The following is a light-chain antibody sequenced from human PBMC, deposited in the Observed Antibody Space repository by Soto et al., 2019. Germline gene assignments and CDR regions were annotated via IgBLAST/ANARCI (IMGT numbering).Light chain of an antibody. V-gene: IGKV4-1*01. Sequence: VMTQSPDSLSLFLGERATIDCKSSQSVLYTANNKSYLAWYQQKPGQSPKLLIYWASIRDSGVPDRFSGSGSGTDFTLTISSLQAEDVAVYFCHQYYSSPWTFGQGTKVEIK. J-gene: IGKJ1*01. CDR1: QSVLYTANNKSY. CDR3: HQYYSSPWT. CDR2: WAS.